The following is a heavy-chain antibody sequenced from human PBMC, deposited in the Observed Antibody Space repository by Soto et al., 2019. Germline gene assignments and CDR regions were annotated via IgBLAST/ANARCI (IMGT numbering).Heavy chain of an antibody. V-gene: IGHV4-39*01. Sequence: SETLSLTCTVSGGSISSSNYYWAWVRQPPGKGLEWIANIYYSGDTYSHPSLRSRLTVSVDTSKNQFSLKLTSLTAADTAMYYCASLQVPGNFDYWGQGTLVTASS. CDR3: ASLQVPGNFDY. CDR2: IYYSGDT. CDR1: GGSISSSNYY. J-gene: IGHJ4*02. D-gene: IGHD6-13*01.